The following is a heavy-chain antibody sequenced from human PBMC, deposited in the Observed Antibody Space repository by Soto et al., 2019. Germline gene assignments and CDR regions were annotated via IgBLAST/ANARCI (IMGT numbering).Heavy chain of an antibody. J-gene: IGHJ4*02. Sequence: ASVKVSCKASGYTFTGYYMHWVRQAPVQGLEWMGWINPNSGGTNYAQKFQGRVTMTRDTSISTAYMELSGLRSDDTAVYYCARGLPYTHYGDYAPFDYWGQGTLVTVSS. CDR2: INPNSGGT. CDR3: ARGLPYTHYGDYAPFDY. V-gene: IGHV1-2*02. D-gene: IGHD4-17*01. CDR1: GYTFTGYY.